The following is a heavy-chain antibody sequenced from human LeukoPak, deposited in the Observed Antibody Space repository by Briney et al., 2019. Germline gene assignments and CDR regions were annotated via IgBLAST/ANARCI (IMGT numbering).Heavy chain of an antibody. CDR2: NYSGGST. Sequence: GGSLRLSCAASGFTVSSNYMSWVRQAPGKGLEWVSVNYSGGSTYYADSVKGRFTISRDNSKNTLYLQMNSLRAEDTAVYYCARDRGSSWYAPYYYMDVWGKGTTVTVSS. CDR1: GFTVSSNY. J-gene: IGHJ6*03. CDR3: ARDRGSSWYAPYYYMDV. V-gene: IGHV3-66*01. D-gene: IGHD6-13*01.